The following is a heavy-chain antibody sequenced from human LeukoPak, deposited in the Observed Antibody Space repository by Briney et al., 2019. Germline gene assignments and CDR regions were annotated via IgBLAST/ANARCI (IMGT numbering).Heavy chain of an antibody. J-gene: IGHJ4*02. V-gene: IGHV3-30*02. CDR3: AKRESVAIPHDY. Sequence: GGSLRLSCAASGFTFSSYGMHWVRQAPGKVLEWVAFIRYDGSNKYYADSVKGRFTISRDNSKNTLYLQMNSLRAEDTAVYYCAKRESVAIPHDYWGQGTLVTVSS. D-gene: IGHD2-2*01. CDR1: GFTFSSYG. CDR2: IRYDGSNK.